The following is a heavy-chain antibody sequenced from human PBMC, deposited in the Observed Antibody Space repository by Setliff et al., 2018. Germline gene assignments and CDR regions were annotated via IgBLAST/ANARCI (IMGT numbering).Heavy chain of an antibody. CDR3: AGASLFGTIVCRGDYYMDV. CDR2: INTKTGNP. J-gene: IGHJ6*03. D-gene: IGHD2-8*01. Sequence: ASVKVSCKASGYTFTKYPINWVRQAPGQGLEWMGWINTKTGNPTYAQAFRGRLVSSLDTSVSTAYLQISSLKGEDTAVYYCAGASLFGTIVCRGDYYMDVWGKGTAVTVSS. CDR1: GYTFTKYP. V-gene: IGHV7-4-1*02.